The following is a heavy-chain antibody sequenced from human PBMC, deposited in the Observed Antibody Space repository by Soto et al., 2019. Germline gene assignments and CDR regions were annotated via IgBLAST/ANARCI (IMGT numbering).Heavy chain of an antibody. Sequence: QITLKESGPTLVKPTQTLTLTCTFSGFSLSTFGVAVGWIRQPPGKALEWLALIYWDDDKHYSASLKSRLTVTKDPPKNRVVIKMTNMNPVDTAKYFFAHRGSGAHFDYWGRGTLVHVSS. CDR1: GFSLSTFGVA. CDR2: IYWDDDK. J-gene: IGHJ4*02. CDR3: AHRGSGAHFDY. D-gene: IGHD1-26*01. V-gene: IGHV2-5*02.